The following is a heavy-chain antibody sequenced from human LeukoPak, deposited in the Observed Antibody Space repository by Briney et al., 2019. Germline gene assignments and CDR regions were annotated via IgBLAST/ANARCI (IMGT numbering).Heavy chain of an antibody. D-gene: IGHD6-19*01. V-gene: IGHV4-59*01. CDR2: IYYSGST. J-gene: IGHJ6*03. CDR1: GGSISSYY. CDR3: ASSSLYYYYYMDV. Sequence: SETLSLTCTVSGGSISSYYWSWIRQPPGKGLEWIGYIYYSGSTNYNPSLKSRVAISVDTSKNQFSLKLSSVTAADTAVYYCASSSLYYYYYMDVWGKGTMVTVSS.